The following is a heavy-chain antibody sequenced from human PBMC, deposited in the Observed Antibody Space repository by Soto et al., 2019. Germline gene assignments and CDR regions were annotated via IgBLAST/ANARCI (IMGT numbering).Heavy chain of an antibody. D-gene: IGHD6-19*01. CDR2: ISGSSGST. CDR1: GFTFSSYA. CDR3: AKALSGFPHPNWFDP. J-gene: IGHJ5*02. V-gene: IGHV3-23*01. Sequence: EVQLLESGGGLVQPGGSLRLSCAASGFTFSSYAMSWVRQAPGKGLEWVSAISGSSGSTYYADSVKGRFTISRDNSKNTLYLQMNSLRAEDTAVYYCAKALSGFPHPNWFDPWGQGTLVTVSS.